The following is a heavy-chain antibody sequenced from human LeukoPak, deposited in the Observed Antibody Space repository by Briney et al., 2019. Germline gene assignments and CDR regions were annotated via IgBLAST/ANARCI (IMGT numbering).Heavy chain of an antibody. V-gene: IGHV3-30-3*01. CDR3: ARPIAAAVGNWFDP. D-gene: IGHD6-13*01. Sequence: PGGSLRLSCAASRFTFSSYAMHWVRQAPGKGLEWVAVISYDGSNKYYADSVKGRFTISRDNSKNTLYLQMNSLRAEDTAVYYCARPIAAAVGNWFDPWGQGTLVTVSS. J-gene: IGHJ5*02. CDR2: ISYDGSNK. CDR1: RFTFSSYA.